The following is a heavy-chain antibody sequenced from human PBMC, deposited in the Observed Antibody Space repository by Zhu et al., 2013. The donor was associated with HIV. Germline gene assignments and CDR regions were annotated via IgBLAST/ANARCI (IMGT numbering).Heavy chain of an antibody. CDR3: AARGNDYGVYYYYGMDV. V-gene: IGHV1-69*01. Sequence: QVQLVQSGAEVKKPGSSVKVSCKASGGTFSNYTITWVRQAPGQGPEWMGGIIPIFGSANYAQRFQGRVTITADESTRTAYMELSTLRSEDTAVYYCAARGNDYGVYYYYGMDVWGQGTTVTVSS. D-gene: IGHD4-17*01. CDR2: IIPIFGSA. J-gene: IGHJ6*02. CDR1: GGTFSNYT.